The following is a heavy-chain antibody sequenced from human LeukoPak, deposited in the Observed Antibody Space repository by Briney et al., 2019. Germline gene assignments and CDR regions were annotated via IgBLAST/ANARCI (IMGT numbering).Heavy chain of an antibody. V-gene: IGHV4-34*01. CDR3: ARREYQLPPDY. Sequence: SETLSLTCAVYGGSFSGYYWSWIRQPPGKGLEWIGEINHSGSTNYNPSLKNRVTISVDTSKNQFSLKLSSVTAADTAVYYCARREYQLPPDYWGQGTLVTVSS. D-gene: IGHD2-2*01. CDR2: INHSGST. J-gene: IGHJ4*02. CDR1: GGSFSGYY.